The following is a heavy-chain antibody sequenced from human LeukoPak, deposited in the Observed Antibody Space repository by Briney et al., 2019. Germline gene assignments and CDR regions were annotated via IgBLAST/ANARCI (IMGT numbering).Heavy chain of an antibody. CDR1: GYRFTCDW. CDR2: IYPRASAT. CDR3: ARHTLDAGTIAY. Sequence: VSLKSSCTGSGYRFTCDWIGWTRQMPGNGLEWMGIIYPRASATRSSPSFQGQVPIPADTSISPAYRQWSSLKASDTAMYYCARHTLDAGTIAYWGQGTLVTVSS. D-gene: IGHD6-13*01. J-gene: IGHJ4*02. V-gene: IGHV5-51*01.